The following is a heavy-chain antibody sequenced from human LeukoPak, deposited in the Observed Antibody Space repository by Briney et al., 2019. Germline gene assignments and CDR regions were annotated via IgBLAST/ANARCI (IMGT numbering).Heavy chain of an antibody. CDR3: ATDSSPDY. Sequence: GRSLRLSCAASGFTFSSYTMYWVRQAPGKGLEWVALISYDGSNKYYADSVKGRFTISRDNSRNTLYLQMNSLRAEDTALYYCATDSSPDYWGQGTQVTVSS. CDR1: GFTFSSYT. D-gene: IGHD6-13*01. J-gene: IGHJ4*02. V-gene: IGHV3-30*04. CDR2: ISYDGSNK.